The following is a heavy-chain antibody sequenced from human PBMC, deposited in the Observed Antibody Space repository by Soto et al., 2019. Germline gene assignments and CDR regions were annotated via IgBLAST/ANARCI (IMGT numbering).Heavy chain of an antibody. V-gene: IGHV4-31*03. J-gene: IGHJ3*02. D-gene: IGHD3-10*01. CDR1: GGSISSGGYY. Sequence: QVQLQESGPGLVKPSQTLSLTCTVSGGSISSGGYYWSWIRQHPGKGLEWIGYIYYSGSTYYNPSLRSRVTISVDTSKNQFSLKLSSLTAADTAVYYCARGSWGRTGAFDIWGQGTMVTVSS. CDR3: ARGSWGRTGAFDI. CDR2: IYYSGST.